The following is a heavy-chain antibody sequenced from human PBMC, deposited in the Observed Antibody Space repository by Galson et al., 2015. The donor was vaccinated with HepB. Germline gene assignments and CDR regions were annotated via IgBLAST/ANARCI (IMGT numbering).Heavy chain of an antibody. J-gene: IGHJ4*02. CDR1: GFTFSNYA. CDR3: AKDPGWELPLRGGFDY. Sequence: SLRLSCAASGFTFSNYALIWVRQAPGKGLEWVSAISGSGTSTFYADSVKGRFTVSRDNSKNTLYLQMNSLRAEDTALYYCAKDPGWELPLRGGFDYWGQGTLVTVSS. D-gene: IGHD1-26*01. CDR2: ISGSGTST. V-gene: IGHV3-23*01.